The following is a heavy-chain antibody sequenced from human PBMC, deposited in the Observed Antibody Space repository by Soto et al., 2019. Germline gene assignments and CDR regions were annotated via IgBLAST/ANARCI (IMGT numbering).Heavy chain of an antibody. J-gene: IGHJ4*02. CDR3: ARTTWELGVRFDY. Sequence: GGSLRLSCAASGFPFSDFYMTWIRRAPGRGLQCLSYISGRGGTIYYADSVKGRFTISRDNAKNSLDLQMDGLRGDDTGVYYCARTTWELGVRFDYWGQGA. CDR1: GFPFSDFY. V-gene: IGHV3-11*01. D-gene: IGHD1-26*01. CDR2: ISGRGGTI.